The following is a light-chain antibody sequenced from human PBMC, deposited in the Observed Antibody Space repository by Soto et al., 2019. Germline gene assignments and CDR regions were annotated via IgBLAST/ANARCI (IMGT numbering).Light chain of an antibody. CDR3: QQYNNWPPYT. CDR2: GAS. CDR1: QNIGSN. Sequence: EVVMTQSPATLSASPGERVILSCRASQNIGSNLAWYQQRPGQAPRRLMYGASTRATETPARFSGSGSATDFTLTFSSLQSEDFAVYYCQQYNNWPPYTFGQGTKLEIK. J-gene: IGKJ2*01. V-gene: IGKV3-15*01.